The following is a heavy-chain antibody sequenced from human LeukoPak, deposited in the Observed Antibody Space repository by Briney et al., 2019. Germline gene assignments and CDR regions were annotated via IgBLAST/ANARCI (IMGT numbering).Heavy chain of an antibody. V-gene: IGHV1-18*01. J-gene: IGHJ5*02. CDR1: GYTFTSNG. Sequence: ASVKVSCKASGYTFTSNGISWVRQAPGQGLEWMGWMSAYNGDTSYAQKLQGRVTMTTDTSTSTAYMELRSLRSDDTAVYYCARAVIVVVPAAISSPSWFDPWGQGTLVTVSS. CDR2: MSAYNGDT. CDR3: ARAVIVVVPAAISSPSWFDP. D-gene: IGHD2-2*02.